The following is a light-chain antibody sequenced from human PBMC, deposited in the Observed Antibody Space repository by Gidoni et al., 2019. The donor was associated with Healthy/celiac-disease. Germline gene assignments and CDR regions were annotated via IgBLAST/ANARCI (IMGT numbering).Light chain of an antibody. J-gene: IGLJ2*01. CDR2: GNS. Sequence: QSVLTQPPSVSGAPGQRVTISCTGSSSNIGAGYDVHWYQQLPGTAPKLLIYGNSNRPSGVPDRFSGSKSGTSASLAISGRQAEDEADYYCQSYDSSLSVHVVFGGGTKLTVL. CDR1: SSNIGAGYD. CDR3: QSYDSSLSVHVV. V-gene: IGLV1-40*01.